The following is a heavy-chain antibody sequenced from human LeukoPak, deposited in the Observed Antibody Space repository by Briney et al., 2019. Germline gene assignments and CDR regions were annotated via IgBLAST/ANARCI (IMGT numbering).Heavy chain of an antibody. CDR1: GFTFSSYG. Sequence: GGSLRLSCEASGFTFSSYGMHWVRQAPGKGLEWVAFIRYDGSNKYNADSVKGRITISRDNSKNTLYLQMNSLIAEETAVYYCAKVAVPAAYYYYYYMDVWGKGTTVTVSS. CDR3: AKVAVPAAYYYYYYMDV. J-gene: IGHJ6*03. CDR2: IRYDGSNK. V-gene: IGHV3-30*02. D-gene: IGHD2-2*01.